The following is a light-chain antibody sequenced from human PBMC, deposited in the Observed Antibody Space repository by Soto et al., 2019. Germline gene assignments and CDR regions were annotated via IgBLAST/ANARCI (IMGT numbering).Light chain of an antibody. V-gene: IGKV3-20*01. J-gene: IGKJ4*01. CDR2: GTS. CDR1: QSVNTTA. CDR3: QQFDNSPLT. Sequence: EVVLTQSPGTLSVSPGEGATLSCRASQSVNTTALAWYQQKPGQAPRLLIFGTSRRATGISDRFSGSGSGTDFTLTISRLQSEDFAVYYCQQFDNSPLTFGGGTKVEIK.